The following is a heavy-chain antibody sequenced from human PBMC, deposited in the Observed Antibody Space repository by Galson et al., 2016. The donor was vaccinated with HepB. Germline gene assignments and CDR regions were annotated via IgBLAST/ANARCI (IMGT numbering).Heavy chain of an antibody. Sequence: PALVKPTQTLTLTCTFSGFSLSTSGMRMNWVRQPSGKALEWLARIDWNDNKFYTASLKTRITISKDTSKNRVVLTMTNMDPVDTATYYCARIAAAGPYYFGMDVWGQGTTVTVSS. V-gene: IGHV2-70*04. J-gene: IGHJ6*02. CDR2: IDWNDNK. CDR1: GFSLSTSGMR. CDR3: ARIAAAGPYYFGMDV. D-gene: IGHD6-13*01.